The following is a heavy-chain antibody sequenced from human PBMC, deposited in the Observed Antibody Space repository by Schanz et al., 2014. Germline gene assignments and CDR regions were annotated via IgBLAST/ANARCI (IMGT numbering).Heavy chain of an antibody. CDR3: AKYRGYYRVSGSYRELEY. J-gene: IGHJ4*02. CDR1: GFTFSTSA. D-gene: IGHD3-10*01. CDR2: ILGLASTT. Sequence: EVHLLESGGGLVQPGGSLRLSCAASGFTFSTSAMSWVRQVPGKGLEWVSAILGLASTTYYADSVKGRFTISRDNSKNTLYLQMNSLRPEDTAVYYCAKYRGYYRVSGSYRELEYWGQGTLVTVSS. V-gene: IGHV3-23*01.